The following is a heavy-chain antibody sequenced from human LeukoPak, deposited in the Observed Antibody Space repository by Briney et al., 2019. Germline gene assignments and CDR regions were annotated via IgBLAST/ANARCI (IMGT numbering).Heavy chain of an antibody. CDR2: INHSGST. CDR1: GGSFSGYY. J-gene: IGHJ5*02. D-gene: IGHD3-3*01. V-gene: IGHV4-34*01. Sequence: PSETLSLTCAVYGGSFSGYYWSWIRQPPGKGLEWIGEINHSGSTNYNPSLKSRVTISVDTSKSQFSLKLSSVTAADTAVYYCARGHGGRNWFDPWGQGTLVTVSS. CDR3: ARGHGGRNWFDP.